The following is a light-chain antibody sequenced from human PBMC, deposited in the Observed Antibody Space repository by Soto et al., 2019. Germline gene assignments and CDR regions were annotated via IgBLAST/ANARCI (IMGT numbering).Light chain of an antibody. Sequence: AIRMTQSPSSLSASTGDRVTITFRASQGISSYLAWYQQKPGKAPKLLIYAASTLQSRVPSRFSGSGSGTYFTLTISCLQSEDFATYYCQQYYSYPFTFGPGTKVDIK. CDR1: QGISSY. J-gene: IGKJ3*01. CDR3: QQYYSYPFT. V-gene: IGKV1-8*01. CDR2: AAS.